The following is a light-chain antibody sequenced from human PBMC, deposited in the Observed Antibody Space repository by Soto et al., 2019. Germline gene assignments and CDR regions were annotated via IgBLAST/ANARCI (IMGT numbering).Light chain of an antibody. CDR3: SSYTSSSPS. CDR2: DVS. V-gene: IGLV2-14*03. CDR1: SSDVGGYNY. J-gene: IGLJ1*01. Sequence: QPVLTQPASVSGSPGQSITISCTGTSSDVGGYNYVSWYQQHPGKAPKLMIYDVSNRPSGVSNRFSGSKSGNTASLTISGLQAEDEADYYCSSYTSSSPSFGTGTKVTVL.